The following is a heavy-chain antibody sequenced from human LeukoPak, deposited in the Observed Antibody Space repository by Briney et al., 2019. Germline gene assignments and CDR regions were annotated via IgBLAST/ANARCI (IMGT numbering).Heavy chain of an antibody. Sequence: SETLSLTCAVYGGSFSGYYWSWIRQPPGKGLEWIGEINHSGSTNYNPSLKSRVTISVDTSKNQFSLKLSSVTAADTAVYYCARVWDSSGFPTHWGQGTLVTVSS. D-gene: IGHD3-22*01. CDR1: GGSFSGYY. CDR2: INHSGST. V-gene: IGHV4-34*01. CDR3: ARVWDSSGFPTH. J-gene: IGHJ4*02.